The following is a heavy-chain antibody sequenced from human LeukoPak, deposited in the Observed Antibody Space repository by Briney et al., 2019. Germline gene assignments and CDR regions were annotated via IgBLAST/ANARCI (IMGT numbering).Heavy chain of an antibody. CDR2: ISGSGATT. Sequence: GGSLRLSCAASGFTSTNYAMGWVRQAPGEGLEWVSTISGSGATTYYADSVKGRFTISRDNSKNTLYLQMNSLRAEDTAVYYCATESSSWRFDYWGQGTLVTVSS. V-gene: IGHV3-23*01. D-gene: IGHD6-13*01. CDR3: ATESSSWRFDY. J-gene: IGHJ4*02. CDR1: GFTSTNYA.